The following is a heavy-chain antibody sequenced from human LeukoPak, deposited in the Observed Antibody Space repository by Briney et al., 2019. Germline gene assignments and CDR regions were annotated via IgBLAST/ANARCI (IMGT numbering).Heavy chain of an antibody. CDR3: ARGPGIAAAGTSGYYMDV. V-gene: IGHV1-69*05. CDR2: IIPIFGTA. J-gene: IGHJ6*03. CDR1: GGTFSSYA. D-gene: IGHD6-13*01. Sequence: PRASVKVSCKASGGTFSSYAISWVRQAPGQGLEWMGGIIPIFGTANYAQKFQGRVTITTDESTSTAYMELSSLRSEDTAVYYCARGPGIAAAGTSGYYMDVWGKGITVTVSS.